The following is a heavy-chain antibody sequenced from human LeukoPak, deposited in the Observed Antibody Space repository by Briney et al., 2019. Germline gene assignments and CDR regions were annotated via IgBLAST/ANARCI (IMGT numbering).Heavy chain of an antibody. CDR3: ARESESYDSSGSTFKY. CDR2: IRYDGSNK. D-gene: IGHD3-22*01. V-gene: IGHV3-30*02. J-gene: IGHJ4*02. CDR1: GFTFSSYG. Sequence: GGSLRLSCAASGFTFSSYGMHWVRQAPGKGLEWVAFIRYDGSNKYYADSVKGRFTISRDNSKNTLYLQMNSLRAEDTAVYYCARESESYDSSGSTFKYWGQGTLVTVSS.